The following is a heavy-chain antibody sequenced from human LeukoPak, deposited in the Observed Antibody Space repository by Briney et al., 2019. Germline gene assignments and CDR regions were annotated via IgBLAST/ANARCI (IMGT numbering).Heavy chain of an antibody. CDR3: ARDKHNWNDEVFDY. CDR2: ISSSGSTI. D-gene: IGHD1-20*01. V-gene: IGHV3-11*01. CDR1: GFTFSDYY. Sequence: PGESLRLSCAASGFTFSDYYMSWIRQAPGKGLEWVSYISSSGSTIYYADSVKGRFTISRDNAKNSLYLQMNSLRAEDTAVYYCARDKHNWNDEVFDYWGQGTLVTVSS. J-gene: IGHJ4*02.